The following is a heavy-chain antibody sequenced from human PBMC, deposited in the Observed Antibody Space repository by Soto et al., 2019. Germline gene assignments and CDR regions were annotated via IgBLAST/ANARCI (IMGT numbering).Heavy chain of an antibody. D-gene: IGHD3-10*01. V-gene: IGHV3-23*01. J-gene: IGHJ3*02. Sequence: GGSLRLSCAASGYTFGSYAMSWVRQAPGKWLEWVSAISGSGGSTYYADSVKGRFTISRDNSKNTLYLQMNSLRAEDTAVYYCAKPSYGSGSYWVPHAFDIWGQGTMVTVSS. CDR2: ISGSGGST. CDR3: AKPSYGSGSYWVPHAFDI. CDR1: GYTFGSYA.